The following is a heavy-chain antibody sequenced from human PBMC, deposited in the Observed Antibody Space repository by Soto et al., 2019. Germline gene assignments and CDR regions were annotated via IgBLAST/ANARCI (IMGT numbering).Heavy chain of an antibody. CDR2: INPNSGGT. J-gene: IGHJ4*02. V-gene: IGHV1-2*04. Sequence: ASVKVSCKASGYTFTGYYMHWVRQAPGQGLEWMGWINPNSGGTNYAQKFQGWVTMTRDTSISTAYMELSRLRSDDTAVYYCARGEDITGTSDQLAAYIDYWGQGTLVTVSS. CDR3: ARGEDITGTSDQLAAYIDY. CDR1: GYTFTGYY. D-gene: IGHD1-20*01.